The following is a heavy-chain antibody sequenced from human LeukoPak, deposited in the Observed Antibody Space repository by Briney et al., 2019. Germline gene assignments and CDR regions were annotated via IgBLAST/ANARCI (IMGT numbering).Heavy chain of an antibody. D-gene: IGHD3-10*01. J-gene: IGHJ6*02. CDR1: GYTFTSYD. Sequence: ASVKVSCKASGYTFTSYDINWMRQATGQGLEWMGWMNPNSGNTGYAQKFQGRVTMTRNTSISTAYMELSSLRSEDTAVYYCARVAVWFGELFRDYYYGMDVWGQGTTVTVSS. V-gene: IGHV1-8*01. CDR2: MNPNSGNT. CDR3: ARVAVWFGELFRDYYYGMDV.